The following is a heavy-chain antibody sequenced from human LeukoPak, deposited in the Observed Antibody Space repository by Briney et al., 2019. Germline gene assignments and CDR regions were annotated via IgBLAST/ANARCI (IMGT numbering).Heavy chain of an antibody. CDR1: GGSISSSSYY. J-gene: IGHJ4*02. V-gene: IGHV4-39*01. Sequence: PSETLSLTCTVSGGSISSSSYYWGWIRQPPGKGLEWIGSIYYSGSTYYNPSLRSRVTISVDTSKNQFSLKLSSVTAADTAVYYCARRGIAAAGIDYWGQGTLVTVSS. CDR3: ARRGIAAAGIDY. CDR2: IYYSGST. D-gene: IGHD6-13*01.